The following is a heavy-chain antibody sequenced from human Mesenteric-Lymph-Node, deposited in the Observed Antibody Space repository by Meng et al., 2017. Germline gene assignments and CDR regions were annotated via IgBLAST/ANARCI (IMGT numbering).Heavy chain of an antibody. CDR2: IWSDGNTK. D-gene: IGHD5-18*01. CDR1: GFIFSSLG. J-gene: IGHJ4*02. Sequence: QVHLVESGGGVVQPGRSLRLSCAASGFIFSSLGMHWVRQAPGKGLEWVAVIWSDGNTKYYADSVKDRFTISRDNSKSTLYLQMNSLRAEDTAVYYCTGNSHIYGFDYWGPGTLVTVSS. V-gene: IGHV3-33*01. CDR3: TGNSHIYGFDY.